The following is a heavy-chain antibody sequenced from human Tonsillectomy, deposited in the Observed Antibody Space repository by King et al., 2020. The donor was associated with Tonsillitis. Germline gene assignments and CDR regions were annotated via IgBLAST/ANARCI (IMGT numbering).Heavy chain of an antibody. J-gene: IGHJ4*02. V-gene: IGHV4-59*01. CDR1: GGSISSYY. CDR2: IYYSGST. Sequence: VQLQESGPGLVKPSETLSLTCTVSGGSISSYYWSWIRQPPGKGLEWIGYIYYSGSTNYNPSLKSRVTISVDTSKNQFSLKLSSVTAADTAEYYCATGVVGATMEIYFDYWGQGTLVTVSS. D-gene: IGHD1-26*01. CDR3: ATGVVGATMEIYFDY.